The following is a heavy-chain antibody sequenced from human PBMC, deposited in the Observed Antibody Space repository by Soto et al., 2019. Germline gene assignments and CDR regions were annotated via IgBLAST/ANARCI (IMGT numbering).Heavy chain of an antibody. CDR1: GFSFSSFA. Sequence: EVQLLDSGGGLVQPGGSLRLSCAASGFSFSSFAMSWVRQAPGKGLEWVSTISGSGGSTFYADSVKGRFTISRDNSKNTLSVQMNSLRAEDTAVYYCANDPRAWSCFDCWGQGTLVTVSS. D-gene: IGHD2-15*01. J-gene: IGHJ4*02. CDR3: ANDPRAWSCFDC. V-gene: IGHV3-23*01. CDR2: ISGSGGST.